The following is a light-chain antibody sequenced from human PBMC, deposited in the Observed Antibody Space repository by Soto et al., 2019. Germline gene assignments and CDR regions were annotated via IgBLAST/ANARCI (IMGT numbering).Light chain of an antibody. CDR3: CSYAGSYTGV. CDR1: STDVGTFNH. CDR2: DVT. V-gene: IGLV2-11*01. J-gene: IGLJ3*02. Sequence: QSALTQPRSVSGSPGQSVTISCTGTSTDVGTFNHVSWYRQHPGKAPTLMIYDVTARPSGVADRFSGSKSGNTASLTISGLQAEDEADYYCCSYAGSYTGVFGRGTKLTVL.